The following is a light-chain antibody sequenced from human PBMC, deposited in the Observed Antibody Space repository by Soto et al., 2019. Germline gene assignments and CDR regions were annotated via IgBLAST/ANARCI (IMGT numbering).Light chain of an antibody. CDR3: SSYTSSSTSYV. V-gene: IGLV2-14*01. Sequence: QSALTQPASVSGSPGQSITISCTGTSSDVGGYNYVSWYQQHPGKAPKLMIYDVSNRPSGVSNRFSGSKSGNTASLTISWLQAEDEADYYCSSYTSSSTSYVFGTGTKV. CDR1: SSDVGGYNY. J-gene: IGLJ1*01. CDR2: DVS.